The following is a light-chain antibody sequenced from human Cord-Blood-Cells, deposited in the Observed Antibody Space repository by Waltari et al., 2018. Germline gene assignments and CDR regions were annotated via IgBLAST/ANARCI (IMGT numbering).Light chain of an antibody. J-gene: IGKJ2*03. CDR3: QQRSNWPRS. CDR1: QSVSIY. CDR2: DAS. V-gene: IGKV3-11*01. Sequence: EIVLTQSPATLSLSPGERATLSFRASQSVSIYLAWYQQKPGQAPRILIYDASNRATGIPPRFSGSGSGTDFTLTISSLEPEDFAVYYCQQRSNWPRSFGQGTKLEIK.